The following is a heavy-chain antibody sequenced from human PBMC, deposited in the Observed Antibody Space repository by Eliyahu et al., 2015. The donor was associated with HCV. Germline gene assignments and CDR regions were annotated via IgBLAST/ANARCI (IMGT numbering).Heavy chain of an antibody. CDR1: GYTFTDYY. J-gene: IGHJ5*01. CDR2: INPKNGGA. D-gene: IGHD3-9*01. CDR3: AKGLHDILTGFDRGNWFDS. V-gene: IGHV1-2*06. Sequence: QMQLVQSGAEVKKPGASVKVSCKASGYTFTDYYIHWVRQAPGQGLEWMGRINPKNGGAGYAQKFQGRVTMTRDTSISTAYMELTSLRSDDSAVYHCAKGLHDILTGFDRGNWFDSWGQGSLVIVSS.